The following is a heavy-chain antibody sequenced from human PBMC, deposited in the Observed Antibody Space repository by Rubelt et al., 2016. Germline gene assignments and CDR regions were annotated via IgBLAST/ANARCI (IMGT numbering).Heavy chain of an antibody. CDR3: AREVMAISDY. D-gene: IGHD2-21*01. V-gene: IGHV1-18*01. Sequence: QVQLVQSGAEVKKPGASVKVSCKASGYTFTRYGISWVRQAPGQGVEWMGWNSAYNGNTNYAQKLKSRVTLTTDTSTSTAYIELRSLRSDDTAVYYCAREVMAISDYWGQGTLVTVSS. CDR1: GYTFTRYG. CDR2: NSAYNGNT. J-gene: IGHJ4*02.